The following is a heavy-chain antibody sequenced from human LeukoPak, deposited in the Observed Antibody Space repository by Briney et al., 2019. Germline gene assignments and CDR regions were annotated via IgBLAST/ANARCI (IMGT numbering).Heavy chain of an antibody. J-gene: IGHJ6*03. CDR3: ARDREDIVVVPAASYYYYYVDV. Sequence: GGSLRLSCAASGFTFSSYWMSWVRQAPGKGLEWVANIKEDGSEKCYVDSVKGRFTISRDNSKNTLYLQMNSLRAEDTAVYYCARDREDIVVVPAASYYYYYVDVWGKGTTVTISS. V-gene: IGHV3-7*03. D-gene: IGHD2-2*01. CDR1: GFTFSSYW. CDR2: IKEDGSEK.